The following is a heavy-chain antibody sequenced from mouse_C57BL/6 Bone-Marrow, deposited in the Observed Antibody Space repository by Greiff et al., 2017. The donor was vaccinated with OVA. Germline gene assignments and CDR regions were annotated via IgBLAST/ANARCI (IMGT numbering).Heavy chain of an antibody. CDR1: GYAFSSYW. CDR2: IYPGDGDT. D-gene: IGHD1-1*01. V-gene: IGHV1-80*01. Sequence: QVQLKESGAELVKPGASVKISCKASGYAFSSYWMNWVKQRPGKGLEWIGQIYPGDGDTNYNGKFKGKATLTADKSSSTAYMQLSSLTSEDSAVYFCARHEERGYYYGRAWFAYWGQGTLVTVSA. CDR3: ARHEERGYYYGRAWFAY. J-gene: IGHJ3*01.